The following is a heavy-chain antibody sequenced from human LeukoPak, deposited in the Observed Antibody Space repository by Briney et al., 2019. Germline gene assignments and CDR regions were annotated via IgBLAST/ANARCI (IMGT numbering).Heavy chain of an antibody. CDR3: ARDRLIAAAGTAGY. CDR2: ISAYNSNT. CDR1: GYTFTSYG. V-gene: IGHV1-18*01. J-gene: IGHJ4*02. Sequence: ASVKVSCEASGYTFTSYGISWVRQAPGQGLEWMGWISAYNSNTNYAQKLQGRVTMTTDTSTSTAYMELRSLRSDDTAVYYCARDRLIAAAGTAGYWGQGTLVTVSS. D-gene: IGHD6-13*01.